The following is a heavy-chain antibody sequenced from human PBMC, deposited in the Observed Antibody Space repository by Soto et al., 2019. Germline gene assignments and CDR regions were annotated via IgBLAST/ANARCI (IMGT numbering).Heavy chain of an antibody. CDR2: IYPGDSDT. Sequence: PGESLKISCKGSGYSFTSYWIGWVRQMPGKGLEWMGIIYPGDSDTRYSPSFQGQVTISADKSISTAYLQWSSLKASDTAMYYCARLVGYCSGGSCYSGLYYFDYWGQGTLVTVSS. J-gene: IGHJ4*02. D-gene: IGHD2-15*01. V-gene: IGHV5-51*01. CDR3: ARLVGYCSGGSCYSGLYYFDY. CDR1: GYSFTSYW.